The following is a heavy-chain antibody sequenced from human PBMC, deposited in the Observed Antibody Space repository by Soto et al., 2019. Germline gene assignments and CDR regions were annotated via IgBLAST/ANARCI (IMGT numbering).Heavy chain of an antibody. V-gene: IGHV3-72*01. CDR1: GFTFSNNY. CDR3: AGLIVGSTGLDY. D-gene: IGHD1-26*01. J-gene: IGHJ4*02. CDR2: SRNKAHSYTT. Sequence: GGSLRLSCAASGFTFSNNYMDWVRQAPGKGLEWVGRSRNKAHSYTTEYAASVKGRFTISRDESKNSLYLQMNSLNNEDTAMYYCAGLIVGSTGLDYWGQGT.